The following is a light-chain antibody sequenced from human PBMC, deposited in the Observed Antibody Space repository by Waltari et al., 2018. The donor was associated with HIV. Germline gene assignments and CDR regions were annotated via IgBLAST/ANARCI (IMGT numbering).Light chain of an antibody. J-gene: IGLJ2*01. Sequence: SSELIQPPSMSVSPGQTASITCSGDKLGNKYASWYQQKPGQSPVLVMYQDNKRPSDIPERFSGSNSGDTATLTISGTQALDEADYYCQAWGTSGVVFGGGTKLTVL. CDR2: QDN. V-gene: IGLV3-1*01. CDR3: QAWGTSGVV. CDR1: KLGNKY.